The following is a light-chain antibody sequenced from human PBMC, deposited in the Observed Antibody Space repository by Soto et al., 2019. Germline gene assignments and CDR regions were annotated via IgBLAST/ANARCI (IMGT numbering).Light chain of an antibody. CDR2: GIS. V-gene: IGKV3D-15*01. Sequence: IVLTQSPGSLSVVRGERVTLSCRASQSVNANYLAWYQQKPGQAPRLLIYGISIRATGIPARFSGSGSGTEFTLTISSLQPENFAVYYCQQYTQWPITFGQGTRLEIK. J-gene: IGKJ5*01. CDR3: QQYTQWPIT. CDR1: QSVNANY.